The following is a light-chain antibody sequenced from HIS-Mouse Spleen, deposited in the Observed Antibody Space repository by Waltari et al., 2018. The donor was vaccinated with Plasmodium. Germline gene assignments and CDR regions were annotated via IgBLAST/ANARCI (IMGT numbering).Light chain of an antibody. CDR2: SPS. V-gene: IGLV7-43*01. Sequence: QTVVTQEPSLTVSPGGTVTLTCASSTGAVTRGYYPNWFQQKPGQAPMALFYSPSNKHSWTPARCSGALLGGKAALTLSGVQPDDEAEYYCLLYYGGAQLWVFGGGTKLTVL. J-gene: IGLJ3*02. CDR3: LLYYGGAQLWV. CDR1: TGAVTRGYY.